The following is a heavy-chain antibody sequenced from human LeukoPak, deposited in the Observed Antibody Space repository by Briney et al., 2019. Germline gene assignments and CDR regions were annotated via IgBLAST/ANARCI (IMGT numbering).Heavy chain of an antibody. CDR1: GGTFSSYA. D-gene: IGHD3-9*01. V-gene: IGHV1-69*06. J-gene: IGHJ6*04. CDR2: IIPIFGTA. CDR3: ARVAYDILTGYYNYYYYGMDV. Sequence: SVKVSCKASGGTFSSYAISWVRQAPGQGLEWMGGIIPIFGTANYAQKFQGGVTITADKSTSTAYMELSSLRSEDTAVYYCARVAYDILTGYYNYYYYGMDVWGKGTTVTVSS.